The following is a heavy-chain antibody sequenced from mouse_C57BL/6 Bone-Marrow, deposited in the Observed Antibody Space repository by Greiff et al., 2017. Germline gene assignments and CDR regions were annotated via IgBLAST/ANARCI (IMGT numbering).Heavy chain of an antibody. V-gene: IGHV1-80*01. CDR3: ARDDSYYPAWFAY. D-gene: IGHD2-3*01. Sequence: QVQLKQSGAELVKPGASVKISCKASGYAFSSYWMNWVKQRPGKGLEWIGQIYPGDGDTNYNGKFKGKATLTADKSSSTAYMQLSSLTSEDSAVYFCARDDSYYPAWFAYWGEGTLVTVSA. CDR2: IYPGDGDT. J-gene: IGHJ3*01. CDR1: GYAFSSYW.